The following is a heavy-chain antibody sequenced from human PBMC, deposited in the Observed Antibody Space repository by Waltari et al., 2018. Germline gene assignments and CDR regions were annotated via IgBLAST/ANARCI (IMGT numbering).Heavy chain of an antibody. CDR3: ATDYYDSGAYYLYFDY. Sequence: EVQLVESGGGLVKPGGSLRLACVASGFTFSSSPLNWVRQAPGKGLEWVSSIISTGNSIYYADSVKGRFTVSRDNAKNSMYLQMNSLRAEDTAVYFCATDYYDSGAYYLYFDYWGQGIRVTVSS. V-gene: IGHV3-21*06. J-gene: IGHJ4*02. D-gene: IGHD3-22*01. CDR1: GFTFSSSP. CDR2: IISTGNSI.